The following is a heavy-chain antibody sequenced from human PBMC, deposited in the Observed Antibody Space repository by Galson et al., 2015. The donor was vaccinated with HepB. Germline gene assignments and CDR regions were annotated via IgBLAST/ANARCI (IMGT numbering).Heavy chain of an antibody. CDR2: IWHDGSDK. J-gene: IGHJ4*02. Sequence: SLRLSCAASGFTFSNYGMHWVRQAPGKGLEWVAVIWHDGSDKYYADSVKGRFTISRDISKNTLYLQVSSLRVEDTAVYYCARDAGRAMTVSDYWGQGTLVTVSS. CDR3: ARDAGRAMTVSDY. CDR1: GFTFSNYG. D-gene: IGHD4-17*01. V-gene: IGHV3-33*01.